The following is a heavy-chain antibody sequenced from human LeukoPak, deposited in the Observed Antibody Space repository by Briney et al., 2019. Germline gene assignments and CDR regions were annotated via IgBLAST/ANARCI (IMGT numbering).Heavy chain of an antibody. J-gene: IGHJ4*02. Sequence: SETLSLTCTVSGGSISSSSYYWGWIRQPPGKGLEWIGSIYYSGSTYYNPSLKSRVTISVDTSKNQFSLKLSSVTAADTAVYYCARVGDYLPEKYCGGDCYFDYWGQGTLVTVSS. CDR3: ARVGDYLPEKYCGGDCYFDY. CDR2: IYYSGST. D-gene: IGHD2-21*02. CDR1: GGSISSSSYY. V-gene: IGHV4-39*07.